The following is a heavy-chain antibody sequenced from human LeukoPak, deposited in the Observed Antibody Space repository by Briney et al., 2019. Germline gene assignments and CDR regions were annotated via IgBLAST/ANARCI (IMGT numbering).Heavy chain of an antibody. D-gene: IGHD6-13*01. CDR1: GFTVSSDY. V-gene: IGHV3-66*02. CDR3: ARERTTAGAGPFDY. Sequence: PGGSLRLSCAASGFTVSSDYMSWVRQAPGKGLEWVSVIYKGGSAYYADSVKGRFTISTDNSNNTLYLQMNSLRPEDTAVYYCARERTTAGAGPFDYWGQGALVTVSS. J-gene: IGHJ4*02. CDR2: IYKGGSA.